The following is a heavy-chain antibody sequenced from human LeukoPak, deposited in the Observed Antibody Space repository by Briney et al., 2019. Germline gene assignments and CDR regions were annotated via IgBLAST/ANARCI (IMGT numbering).Heavy chain of an antibody. CDR2: ISTSRSYT. J-gene: IGHJ4*02. V-gene: IGHV3-21*06. CDR3: AREMSTIQDLDY. D-gene: IGHD5-24*01. Sequence: PGGSLRLSCAASGFTVSSNYMNWVRQAPGKGLEWVSSISTSRSYTFYADSAKGRFTISRDNAKNTLYLQMNSLRAEDTAVYYCAREMSTIQDLDYWGQGTLVTVSS. CDR1: GFTVSSNY.